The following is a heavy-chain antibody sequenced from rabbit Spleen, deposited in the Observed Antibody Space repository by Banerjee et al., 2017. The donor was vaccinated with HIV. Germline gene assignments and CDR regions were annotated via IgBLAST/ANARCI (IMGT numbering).Heavy chain of an antibody. CDR2: IGSGSSGVT. CDR1: GFSFSSGRY. CDR3: ARDLVAVIGWNFNL. V-gene: IGHV1S45*01. J-gene: IGHJ4*01. D-gene: IGHD1-1*01. Sequence: QEQLVESGGGLVKAGGSLTLTCTASGFSFSSGRYMGWVRQAPGKGLEWIACIGSGSSGVTYYASWAKSRFTISQTSSTTVTLEMTSLTAADTATYFCARDLVAVIGWNFNLWGPGTLVTVS.